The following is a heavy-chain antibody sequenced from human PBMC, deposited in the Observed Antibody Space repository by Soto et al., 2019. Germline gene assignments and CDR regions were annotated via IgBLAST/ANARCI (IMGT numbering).Heavy chain of an antibody. CDR2: ISGSGGST. V-gene: IGHV3-23*01. D-gene: IGHD6-19*01. CDR3: ASGSSVRVYFDL. J-gene: IGHJ2*01. Sequence: EVQLLESGGGLVQPGGSLRLSCAASGFTFSSYAMSWVRQAPGKGLEWVSAISGSGGSTYYADSVKGRFTISRDNSKNTLYLQMNSLRAEDTAVYYCASGSSVRVYFDLWGRGTLVTVSS. CDR1: GFTFSSYA.